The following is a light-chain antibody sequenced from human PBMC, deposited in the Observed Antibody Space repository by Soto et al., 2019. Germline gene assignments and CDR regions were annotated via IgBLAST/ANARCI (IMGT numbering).Light chain of an antibody. J-gene: IGKJ2*01. V-gene: IGKV1-39*01. CDR2: AVS. CDR3: QQTYSELVYT. Sequence: DIQMTQSPSSLSASVGDRVTITCRSSQSIFNYLNWYQQKPGKAPEVLIYAVSSLQIGVPSRFAGSGSGIDFTLTITDLRPEDSATYYCQQTYSELVYTFGRGTKVDIK. CDR1: QSIFNY.